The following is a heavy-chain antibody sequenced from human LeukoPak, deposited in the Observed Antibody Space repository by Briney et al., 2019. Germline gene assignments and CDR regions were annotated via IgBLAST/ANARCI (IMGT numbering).Heavy chain of an antibody. CDR2: NNPNSGGT. J-gene: IGHJ6*03. V-gene: IGHV1-2*02. CDR1: GYTFTGYY. CDR3: ARARGGVRGVITMDV. Sequence: GASVKVSCKASGYTFTGYYMHWVRQAPGQGLEWMGWNNPNSGGTNYAQKFQGRVTMTRDTSISTAYMELSRLRSDDTAVYYCARARGGVRGVITMDVWGKGTTVTVSS. D-gene: IGHD3-10*01.